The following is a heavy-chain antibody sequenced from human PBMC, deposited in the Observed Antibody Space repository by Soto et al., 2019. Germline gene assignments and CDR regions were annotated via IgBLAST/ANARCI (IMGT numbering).Heavy chain of an antibody. V-gene: IGHV5-10-1*01. CDR1: GYGFTSYW. J-gene: IGHJ6*02. CDR2: IDPGDSYT. CDR3: AREGNLEYSSSSSGYYYYYYGMDV. D-gene: IGHD6-6*01. Sequence: LGESLKISCKGSGYGFTSYWISWVRQMPGKGLEWMGRIDPGDSYTNYSPSFQGHVTISADKSISTAYLQWSSLKASDTAMYYCAREGNLEYSSSSSGYYYYYYGMDVWGQGTTVTVSS.